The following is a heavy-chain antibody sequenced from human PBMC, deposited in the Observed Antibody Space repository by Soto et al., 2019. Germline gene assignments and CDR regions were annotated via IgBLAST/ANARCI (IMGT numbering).Heavy chain of an antibody. CDR1: GFTFSSYA. Sequence: EVQLLESGGGLVQPGGSLRLSCAASGFTFSSYAMSWVRQAPGKGLEWVSAISGSGGSTYYADSVKGRFTISRDNSKNTLYLQMNSLSAEDTAVYYCAKEDRPYSSGWYRAFDIWGQGTMVTVSS. D-gene: IGHD6-19*01. CDR2: ISGSGGST. J-gene: IGHJ3*02. CDR3: AKEDRPYSSGWYRAFDI. V-gene: IGHV3-23*01.